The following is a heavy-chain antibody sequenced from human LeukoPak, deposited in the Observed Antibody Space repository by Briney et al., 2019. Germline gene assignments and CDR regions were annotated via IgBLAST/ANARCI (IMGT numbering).Heavy chain of an antibody. CDR1: TSR. V-gene: IGHV1-18*01. Sequence: TSRILWVRQAPGQGLAWMGWIGTYGGDTYYAQKFQGRITVTTDTSTSTVYMKLRNLRSDDTAVYYCARDLWNFYDDSGYNRDFDSWGQGTLVTVSS. D-gene: IGHD3-22*01. CDR2: IGTYGGDT. CDR3: ARDLWNFYDDSGYNRDFDS. J-gene: IGHJ5*01.